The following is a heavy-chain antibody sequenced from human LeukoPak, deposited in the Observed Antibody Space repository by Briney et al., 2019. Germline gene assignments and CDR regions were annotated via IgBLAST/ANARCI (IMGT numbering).Heavy chain of an antibody. CDR3: ARDGEGCSSTSCYRYYYYMDV. D-gene: IGHD2-2*01. J-gene: IGHJ6*03. Sequence: ASVKVSCKASGYTFTSYGISWVRQAPGQGLEWMGWISAYNGNTNYAQKLQGRVTMTTDTSTSTAYMELRSLRSDDTAVYYCARDGEGCSSTSCYRYYYYMDVWGKGTTVTVSS. V-gene: IGHV1-18*01. CDR2: ISAYNGNT. CDR1: GYTFTSYG.